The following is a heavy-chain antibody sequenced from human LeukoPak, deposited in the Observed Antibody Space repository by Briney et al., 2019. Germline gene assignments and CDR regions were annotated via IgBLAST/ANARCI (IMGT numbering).Heavy chain of an antibody. D-gene: IGHD3-10*01. J-gene: IGHJ2*01. CDR1: GFTFSSYS. CDR2: ISSSSSYI. Sequence: KPGGSLRLSCAASGFTFSSYSMNWVRQAPGKGLEWVSSISSSSSYIYYADSVKGRFTISRDNSKNTLYLQMNSLRAEDTAVYYCARRKNGSRSGSGRSSHWYFDLWGRGTLVTVSS. V-gene: IGHV3-21*04. CDR3: ARRKNGSRSGSGRSSHWYFDL.